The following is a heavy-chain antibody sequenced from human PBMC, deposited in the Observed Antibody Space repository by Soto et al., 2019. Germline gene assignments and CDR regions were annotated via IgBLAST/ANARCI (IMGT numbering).Heavy chain of an antibody. CDR1: GGSISSYY. D-gene: IGHD2-15*01. Sequence: QVQLQESGPGLVKPSETLSLTCTVSGGSISSYYWSWIRQPPGKGLEWIGYIYYSGSTNYNPSLKSRVTISVDTSKNQFSLKLSSVTAADTAVYYCAREGIMRAWFDPWGQGTLVTVSS. J-gene: IGHJ5*02. CDR3: AREGIMRAWFDP. CDR2: IYYSGST. V-gene: IGHV4-59*01.